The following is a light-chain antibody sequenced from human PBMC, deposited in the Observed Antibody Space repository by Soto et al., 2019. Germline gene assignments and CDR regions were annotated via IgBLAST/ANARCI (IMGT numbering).Light chain of an antibody. CDR3: QQYGKLPIT. Sequence: EIVLTQSPGNLSLSPGERSTLSCRASQSVTSSYLTWYQQKPGQAHRILIYGASTRAAGIPDRFSGSGSGTDFTLTISSLEPEDFAVYYCQQYGKLPITFGQGTRLEIK. V-gene: IGKV3-20*01. J-gene: IGKJ5*01. CDR1: QSVTSSY. CDR2: GAS.